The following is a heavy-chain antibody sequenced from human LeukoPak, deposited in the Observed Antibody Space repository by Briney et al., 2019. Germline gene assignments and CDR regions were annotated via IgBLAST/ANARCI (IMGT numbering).Heavy chain of an antibody. Sequence: RGASVKVSCKASGYTFTSYGISWVRQAPGQGLEWMGWISTYNGNTNYAQKLQGRVTMTTDTSTSTAYMELRSLRSDDTAVYYCARDRPSDYYGMDVWGQGTTVTVSS. CDR3: ARDRPSDYYGMDV. V-gene: IGHV1-18*01. J-gene: IGHJ6*02. CDR1: GYTFTSYG. CDR2: ISTYNGNT.